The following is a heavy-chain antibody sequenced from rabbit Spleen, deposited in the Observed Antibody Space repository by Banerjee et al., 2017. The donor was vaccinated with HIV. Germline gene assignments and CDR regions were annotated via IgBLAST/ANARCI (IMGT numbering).Heavy chain of an antibody. CDR2: ISAGSSGST. CDR1: GFSFSSSYY. Sequence: QSLEESGGDLVKPGASLTLTCTASGFSFSSSYYMCWVRQAPGKGLEWIACISAGSSGSTYYASWAKGRFTISKTSSTTVTLQMTSLSAADSATYFCARDDYDSGWYFYLWGPGPLVTVS. J-gene: IGHJ4*01. V-gene: IGHV1S40*01. D-gene: IGHD1-1*01. CDR3: ARDDYDSGWYFYL.